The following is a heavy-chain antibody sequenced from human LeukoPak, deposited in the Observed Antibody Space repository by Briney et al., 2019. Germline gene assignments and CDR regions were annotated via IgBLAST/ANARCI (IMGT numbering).Heavy chain of an antibody. J-gene: IGHJ4*02. Sequence: GGSLRLSCEVSGFTFSSYHMNWVRQAPGKGLEWVANIKQDGSEKYYVDSVKGRFTISRDNAKNSLYLQMNSLRAEDTAVYYCARDDFWSGYPSFDYWGQGTLVTVSS. V-gene: IGHV3-7*01. CDR2: IKQDGSEK. D-gene: IGHD3-3*01. CDR1: GFTFSSYH. CDR3: ARDDFWSGYPSFDY.